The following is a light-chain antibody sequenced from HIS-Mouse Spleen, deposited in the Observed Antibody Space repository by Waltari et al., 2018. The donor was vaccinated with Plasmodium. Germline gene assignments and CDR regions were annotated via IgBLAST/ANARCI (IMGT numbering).Light chain of an antibody. Sequence: SYELTPPPSVSVSPGQTARITCSGDALPKQYAYWSQQKPGQAPVLVIYKDSERPSGIPERFSGSSSGTTVTLTISGVQAEDEADYYCQSADSSGTPNWVFGGGTKLTVL. J-gene: IGLJ3*02. CDR3: QSADSSGTPNWV. CDR1: ALPKQY. CDR2: KDS. V-gene: IGLV3-25*03.